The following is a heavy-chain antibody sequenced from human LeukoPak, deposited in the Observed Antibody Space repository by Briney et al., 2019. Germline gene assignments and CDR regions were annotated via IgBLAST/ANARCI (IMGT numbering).Heavy chain of an antibody. CDR2: ISNSGSTI. CDR1: GFTFSSFE. D-gene: IGHD1-1*01. V-gene: IGHV3-48*03. CDR3: ARDHNYAFDN. J-gene: IGHJ4*02. Sequence: GGSLRLSCAASGFTFSSFEMNWVRQAPGKGLEWIAYISNSGSTIYYADSVKGRFTISRDNAKNSLYLQMNSLRVEDTAVYYCARDHNYAFDNWGQGTLVSVSS.